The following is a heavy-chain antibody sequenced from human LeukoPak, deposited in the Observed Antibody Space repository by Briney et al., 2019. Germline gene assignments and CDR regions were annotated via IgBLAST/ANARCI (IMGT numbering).Heavy chain of an antibody. J-gene: IGHJ4*02. Sequence: ASVKVSCKASGYTFSSYWIQWVRQAPGQGLEWMGLISPSDGSTAYAHTFQGRVTMTRDTSTSTVYMDLSSLRSEDTAVYYCARAPRNSSTMLDFWGQGTLVTVSS. CDR2: ISPSDGST. D-gene: IGHD6-13*01. V-gene: IGHV1-46*01. CDR3: ARAPRNSSTMLDF. CDR1: GYTFSSYW.